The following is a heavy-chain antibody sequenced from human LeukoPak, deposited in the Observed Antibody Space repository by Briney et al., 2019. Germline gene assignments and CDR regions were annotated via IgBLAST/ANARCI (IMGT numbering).Heavy chain of an antibody. CDR3: ARRGDGRRGVFDY. CDR1: GASISSNSYY. D-gene: IGHD5-24*01. CDR2: IYHSVST. Sequence: SETLSLTCTVSGASISSNSYYWRWIRQPPGKGLEWIGDIYHSVSTYYNPSLKTRVTLSEDMSKNLFSLQLSSVSVADTAVYYCARRGDGRRGVFDYWGQGTLVTVSS. V-gene: IGHV4-39*01. J-gene: IGHJ4*02.